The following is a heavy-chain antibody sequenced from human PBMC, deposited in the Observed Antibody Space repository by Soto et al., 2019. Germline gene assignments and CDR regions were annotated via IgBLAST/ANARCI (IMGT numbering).Heavy chain of an antibody. CDR1: GFTFSSYG. CDR2: ISYDGSNK. CDR3: AKAYRIAAFYYFDY. Sequence: GGSLRLSCAASGFTFSSYGMPWVRQAPGKGLEWVAVISYDGSNKYYADSVKGRFTISRDNSKNTLYLQMNSLRAEDTAVYYCAKAYRIAAFYYFDYWGQGTLVTVSS. J-gene: IGHJ4*02. D-gene: IGHD6-6*01. V-gene: IGHV3-30*18.